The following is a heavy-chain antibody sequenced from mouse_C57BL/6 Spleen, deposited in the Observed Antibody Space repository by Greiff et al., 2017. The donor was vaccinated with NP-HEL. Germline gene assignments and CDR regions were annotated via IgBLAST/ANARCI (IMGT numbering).Heavy chain of an antibody. J-gene: IGHJ1*03. D-gene: IGHD2-5*01. V-gene: IGHV1-81*01. Sequence: VQLQQSGAELARPGASVKLSCKASGYTFTSYGISWVKQRTGQGLEWIGEIYPRSGNTYYNEKFKGKATLTADKSSSTAYMELRSLTSEDSAVYFCARLGSNPRYFDVWGTGTTVTVSS. CDR2: IYPRSGNT. CDR1: GYTFTSYG. CDR3: ARLGSNPRYFDV.